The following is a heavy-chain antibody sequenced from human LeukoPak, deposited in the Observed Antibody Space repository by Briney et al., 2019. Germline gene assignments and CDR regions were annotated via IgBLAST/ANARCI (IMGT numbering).Heavy chain of an antibody. CDR1: GFTFSTYW. D-gene: IGHD2-2*02. CDR2: MKRDGSEV. J-gene: IGHJ4*02. V-gene: IGHV3-7*01. CDR3: ARYTEYYFDY. Sequence: GVSLRLSCAASGFTFSTYWMTWVRQAPGKGLEWVANMKRDGSEVYYANSVKGHFTISRDNAKNSLYLQMNSLRAEDTAVYYCARYTEYYFDYWGQGTLVTVSS.